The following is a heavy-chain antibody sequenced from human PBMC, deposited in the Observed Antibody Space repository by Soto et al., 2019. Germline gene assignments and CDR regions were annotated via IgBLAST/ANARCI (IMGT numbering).Heavy chain of an antibody. Sequence: PSQTLSLTCAISGDSISSNSAAWNWIRQSPSRGFEWLGRTYYRSRWYHDYAVSVKSRIIINPDTSKNQVSLQLNFVTPDDTAVYYCASYRYDYWGQGTVVTVSS. D-gene: IGHD4-4*01. CDR2: TYYRSRWYH. J-gene: IGHJ4*02. V-gene: IGHV6-1*01. CDR3: ASYRYDY. CDR1: GDSISSNSAA.